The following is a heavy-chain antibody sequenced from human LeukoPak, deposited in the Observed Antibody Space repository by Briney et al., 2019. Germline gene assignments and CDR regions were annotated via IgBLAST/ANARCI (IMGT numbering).Heavy chain of an antibody. CDR1: GSSFTSYW. V-gene: IGHV5-51*01. CDR2: IYPGDSDT. Sequence: GGSLQISCQGSGSSFTSYWIGWGRQVPGKGLEGMGIIYPGDSDTRYSPAFQGQVTISADKSISTAYLQWGSLKASDTAMYYCAGQIVVVPAAIIFDPWGQGTLVTVSS. J-gene: IGHJ5*02. D-gene: IGHD2-2*02. CDR3: AGQIVVVPAAIIFDP.